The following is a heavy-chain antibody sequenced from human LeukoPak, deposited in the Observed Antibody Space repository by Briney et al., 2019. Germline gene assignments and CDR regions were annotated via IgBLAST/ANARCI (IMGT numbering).Heavy chain of an antibody. D-gene: IGHD3-22*01. CDR3: ATRPSDSSGYYRN. CDR2: IYPGDSDT. CDR1: GYSFTSYW. V-gene: IGHV5-51*01. Sequence: GASLQISCKGSGYSFTSYWIGWVRQLPGKGLEWMGIIYPGDSDTRYSPSFQGQVTISADKSISTAYLQWSSLKASDTAMYYCATRPSDSSGYYRNWGQGTLVTVSS. J-gene: IGHJ4*02.